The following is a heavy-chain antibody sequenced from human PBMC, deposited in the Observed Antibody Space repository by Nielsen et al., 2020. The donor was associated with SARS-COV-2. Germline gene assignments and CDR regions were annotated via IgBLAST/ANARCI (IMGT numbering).Heavy chain of an antibody. CDR2: ISYDGSNK. D-gene: IGHD1-26*01. V-gene: IGHV3-30*18. J-gene: IGHJ4*02. CDR3: AKVGATMERHNGYYFDY. CDR1: GFTFSSYG. Sequence: GESLKISCAASGFTFSSYGMHWVRQAPGKGLEWVAVISYDGSNKYYADSVKGRFTISRDNSKNTLYLQMNSLRAEDTAVYYCAKVGATMERHNGYYFDYWGQGTLVTVSS.